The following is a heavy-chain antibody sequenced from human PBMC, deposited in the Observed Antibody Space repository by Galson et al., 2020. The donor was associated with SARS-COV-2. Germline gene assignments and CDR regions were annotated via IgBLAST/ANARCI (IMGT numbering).Heavy chain of an antibody. V-gene: IGHV3-7*01. D-gene: IGHD3-9*01. J-gene: IGHJ4*02. CDR3: TREDWQGGY. Sequence: GGSLRLSCAVSGFTFKDYWMSWVRQAPGKGMEWVANIKGDGSERNYVDSVKGRFSISRDNAVNSLYLQINSLRAEDTAVYYCTREDWQGGYWGQGTRVTVSS. CDR2: IKGDGSER. CDR1: GFTFKDYW.